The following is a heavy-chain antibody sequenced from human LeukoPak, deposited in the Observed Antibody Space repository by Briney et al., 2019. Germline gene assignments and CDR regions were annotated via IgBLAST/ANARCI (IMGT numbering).Heavy chain of an antibody. V-gene: IGHV6-1*01. CDR2: TYYRSKWYN. Sequence: SQTLSLTCAISGDSVSSNSGAWNWIRQSPSRGLEWLGRTYYRSKWYNDYAVSVKGRITINPDTSKNQFSLQLDSLTPEDTAVYYCARGYSSTYTSSWCFDSWGQGTLVTVSS. J-gene: IGHJ4*02. CDR1: GDSVSSNSGA. CDR3: ARGYSSTYTSSWCFDS. D-gene: IGHD6-13*01.